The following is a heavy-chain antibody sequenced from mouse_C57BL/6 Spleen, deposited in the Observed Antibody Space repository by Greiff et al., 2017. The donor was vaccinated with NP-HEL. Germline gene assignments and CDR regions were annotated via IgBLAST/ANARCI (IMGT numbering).Heavy chain of an antibody. Sequence: EVQVVESGGGLVKPGGSLKLSCAASGFTFSDYGMHWVRQAPEKGLAWVAYISSGSSTIYYADTVKGRFTISRDNAKNTLFLQMTSLRSEDTAMYYCARGRDMTTYAMDYWGQGTSVTVSS. CDR3: ARGRDMTTYAMDY. D-gene: IGHD2-13*01. CDR1: GFTFSDYG. J-gene: IGHJ4*01. CDR2: ISSGSSTI. V-gene: IGHV5-17*01.